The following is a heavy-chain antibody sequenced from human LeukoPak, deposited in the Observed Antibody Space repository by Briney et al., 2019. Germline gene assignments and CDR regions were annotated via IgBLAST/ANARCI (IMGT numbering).Heavy chain of an antibody. J-gene: IGHJ4*02. CDR1: GFTFSSYA. CDR2: ISYDGSNK. D-gene: IGHD2-15*01. CDR3: ARGYCSGGSCYHDY. V-gene: IGHV3-30-3*01. Sequence: PGGSLRLSCAASGFTFSSYAMHWVRQAPGKGLEWVAVISYDGSNKYYADSVKGRFTISRDNSKNTLYLQMNSLRAEDTAVYYCARGYCSGGSCYHDYWGQGILVTVSS.